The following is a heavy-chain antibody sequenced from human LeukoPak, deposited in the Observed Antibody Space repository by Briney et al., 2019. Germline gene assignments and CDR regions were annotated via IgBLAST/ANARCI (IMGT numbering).Heavy chain of an antibody. J-gene: IGHJ4*02. CDR3: ARDIRGPTGFDSSGRDTLDY. D-gene: IGHD3-22*01. V-gene: IGHV3-30*04. Sequence: GGSLRLSCAASGFTFSSYAMHWVRQAPGKGLEWVAVILYDGTMKYYGDSVKGRFTISRDNSNNMLYLQMNSLRPEDTAVYFCARDIRGPTGFDSSGRDTLDYWGQGTLVTVSS. CDR1: GFTFSSYA. CDR2: ILYDGTMK.